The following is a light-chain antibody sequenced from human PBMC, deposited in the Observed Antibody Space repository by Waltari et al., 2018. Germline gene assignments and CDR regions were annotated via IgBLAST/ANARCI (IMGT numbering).Light chain of an antibody. CDR1: SSNIGNNY. CDR3: GTWDSSLSGAV. CDR2: ENS. J-gene: IGLJ7*01. Sequence: QSVLTQPPSVSAAPGPRVTISCSGGSSNIGNNYVSWYRQFPGTAPKLLIYENSERPSGIPGRFSGSKSGTSATLDITGLQAGDEDDYYCGTWDSSLSGAVFGGGTHLTVL. V-gene: IGLV1-51*02.